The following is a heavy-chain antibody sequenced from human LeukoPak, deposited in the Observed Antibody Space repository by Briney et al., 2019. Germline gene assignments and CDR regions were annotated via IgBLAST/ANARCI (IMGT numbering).Heavy chain of an antibody. V-gene: IGHV3-7*01. CDR1: GFTFSGAW. CDR2: IKQDGSEK. Sequence: GGSLRLSCTASGFTFSGAWMSWVRQAPGKGLEWVANIKQDGSEKYYVDSVKGRFTISRDNAKNSLYLQMNSLRAEDTAVYYCARDLHYYDSSGYSHWGQGTLVTVSS. CDR3: ARDLHYYDSSGYSH. J-gene: IGHJ4*02. D-gene: IGHD3-22*01.